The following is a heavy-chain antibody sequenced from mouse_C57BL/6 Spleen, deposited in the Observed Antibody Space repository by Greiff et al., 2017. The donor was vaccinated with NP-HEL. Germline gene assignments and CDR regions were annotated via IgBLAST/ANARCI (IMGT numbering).Heavy chain of an antibody. Sequence: EVQLQQSGPELVKPGASVKISCKASGYTFTDYYMNWVKQSHGKSLEWIGDINPNNGGTSYNQKFKGKATLTVDNSSSTAYMELRSLTSEDSAVYYCAIPGDYWGQGTTLTVSS. CDR2: INPNNGGT. V-gene: IGHV1-26*01. CDR1: GYTFTDYY. CDR3: AIPGDY. J-gene: IGHJ2*01.